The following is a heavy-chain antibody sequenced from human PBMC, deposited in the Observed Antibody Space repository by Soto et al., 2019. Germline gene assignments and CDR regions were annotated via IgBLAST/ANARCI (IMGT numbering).Heavy chain of an antibody. CDR1: GGTFSSYA. CDR2: IIPIFGTA. Sequence: QVQLVQSGAEVKKPGSSVKVSCKASGGTFSSYAISWVRQAPGQGLEWMGGIIPIFGTANYAQKFQGRVTITADESTSTAYMELGSLRSEDTAVYYCARLNSYDILTGYRNAHIGYFDLWGRGTLVTVSS. CDR3: ARLNSYDILTGYRNAHIGYFDL. J-gene: IGHJ2*01. V-gene: IGHV1-69*01. D-gene: IGHD3-9*01.